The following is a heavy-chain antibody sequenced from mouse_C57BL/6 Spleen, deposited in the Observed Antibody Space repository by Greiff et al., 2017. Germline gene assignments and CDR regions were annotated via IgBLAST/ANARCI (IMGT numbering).Heavy chain of an antibody. CDR1: GYAFSSSW. V-gene: IGHV1-82*01. CDR3: ARSGLYYDYDSFAY. CDR2: IYPGDGDT. D-gene: IGHD2-4*01. Sequence: VQLQQSGPELVKPGASVKISCKASGYAFSSSWMNWVKQRPGKGLEWIGRIYPGDGDTNYNGKFKGKDTLTADKSSSTAYMQLSSLTSEDSAVYFCARSGLYYDYDSFAYWGQGTLVTVSA. J-gene: IGHJ3*01.